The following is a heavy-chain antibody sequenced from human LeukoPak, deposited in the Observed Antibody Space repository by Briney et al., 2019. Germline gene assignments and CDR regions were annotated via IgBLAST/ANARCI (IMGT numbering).Heavy chain of an antibody. CDR3: ARDTEWEKNPDYFDY. V-gene: IGHV1-18*01. CDR2: ISAKNGNT. D-gene: IGHD1-26*01. J-gene: IGHJ4*02. CDR1: GYTFTSYG. Sequence: ASVKVSCKASGYTFTSYGISCVRQAPGQGLEWMGWISAKNGNTNYAQKVQGRVTMTTDTSTSTAYMELRSLRSDDTAVYYCARDTEWEKNPDYFDYWGQGTLVTVSS.